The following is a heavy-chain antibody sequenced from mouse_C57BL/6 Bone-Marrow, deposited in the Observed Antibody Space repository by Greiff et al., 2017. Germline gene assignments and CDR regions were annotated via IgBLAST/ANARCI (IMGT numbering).Heavy chain of an antibody. CDR2: IHPNSGST. J-gene: IGHJ2*01. D-gene: IGHD1-1*01. CDR1: GYTFTSYW. CDR3: ARFLYYYGSSSDY. Sequence: QVQLKQSGAELVKPGASVKLSCKASGYTFTSYWMHWVKQRPGQGLEWIGMIHPNSGSTNYNEKFKSKATLTVDKSSSTAYMQLSSLTSEDSAVYYCARFLYYYGSSSDYWGQGTTLTVSS. V-gene: IGHV1-64*01.